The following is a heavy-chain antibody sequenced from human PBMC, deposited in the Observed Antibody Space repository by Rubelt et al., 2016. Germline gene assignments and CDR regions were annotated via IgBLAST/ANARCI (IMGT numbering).Heavy chain of an antibody. CDR3: ARASFATVDLMDFYFDY. J-gene: IGHJ4*02. CDR1: GFTFSSYG. V-gene: IGHV3-NL1*01. CDR2: IDSGDRT. D-gene: IGHD4-23*01. Sequence: RLSCAASGFTFSSYGMHWVRQAPGKGLEWVSVIDSGDRTHYADSVKGRFTISRHNSKNTLYLQMNSLRGEDTAVYYCARASFATVDLMDFYFDYWGQGTLVTVSS.